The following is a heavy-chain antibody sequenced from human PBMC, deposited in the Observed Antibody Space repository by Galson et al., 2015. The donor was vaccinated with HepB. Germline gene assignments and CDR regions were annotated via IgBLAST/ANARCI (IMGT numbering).Heavy chain of an antibody. Sequence: SVKVSCKVSGYTLTELSMHWVRQAPGKGLEWMGGFDPEDGETIYAQKFQGRVTMTEDTSTDTAYMELSSLRSEDTAVYYCATGARCSSTSCYGYYYYYYMDVWGKGTTVTVSS. V-gene: IGHV1-24*01. J-gene: IGHJ6*03. CDR2: FDPEDGET. CDR1: GYTLTELS. D-gene: IGHD2-2*01. CDR3: ATGARCSSTSCYGYYYYYYMDV.